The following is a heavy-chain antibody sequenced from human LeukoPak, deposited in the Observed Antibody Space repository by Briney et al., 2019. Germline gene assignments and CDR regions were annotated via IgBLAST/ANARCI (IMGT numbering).Heavy chain of an antibody. CDR1: GFTFSKFP. D-gene: IGHD2-15*01. V-gene: IGHV3-23*01. Sequence: GGSLRLSCAASGFTFSKFPMGWVRQAPGRGLEWVSAISASGDVTFYADSLRGRFTISRDNSKSTLYLQMNSLRAEDTAVYYCARDCSGGSCPYDYWGQGTLVTVSS. CDR2: ISASGDVT. CDR3: ARDCSGGSCPYDY. J-gene: IGHJ4*02.